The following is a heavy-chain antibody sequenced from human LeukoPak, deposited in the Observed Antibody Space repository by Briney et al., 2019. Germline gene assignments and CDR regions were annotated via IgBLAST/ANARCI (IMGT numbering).Heavy chain of an antibody. Sequence: ASVKVSCKASVYTFASYDINWVRQATGQGLEWMGWMNPNSGNTGYAQKFHGRVTMTRNTSISTAYMELGSLRSEDTAVYYCARSSYCSSTSCSYYFDYWGQGTLVTVSS. CDR3: ARSSYCSSTSCSYYFDY. J-gene: IGHJ4*02. CDR2: MNPNSGNT. D-gene: IGHD2-2*01. CDR1: VYTFASYD. V-gene: IGHV1-8*01.